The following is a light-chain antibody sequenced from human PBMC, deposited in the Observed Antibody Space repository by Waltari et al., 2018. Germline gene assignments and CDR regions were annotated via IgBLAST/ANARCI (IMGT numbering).Light chain of an antibody. Sequence: EIVMTLTPAPLSLSQGESATLSCRASQRLRSTFAWFQQKPGQPPRLLIYGTSTRATGIPARFSGSGSGTDFSLTISSLQPEDFATYYCQQYDYWPWTFGQGTRVETK. CDR1: QRLRST. V-gene: IGKV3D-15*01. CDR3: QQYDYWPWT. J-gene: IGKJ1*01. CDR2: GTS.